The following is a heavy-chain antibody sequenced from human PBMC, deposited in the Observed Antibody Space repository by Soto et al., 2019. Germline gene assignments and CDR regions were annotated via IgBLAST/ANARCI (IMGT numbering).Heavy chain of an antibody. CDR1: GFTFSTYA. CDR3: AKDRKSPRDQFHY. J-gene: IGHJ4*02. Sequence: HPGGSLRLSCAASGFTFSTYALSWVRQAPGKGLEWVSAISANGQGIYYADSVRGRFTISRDNSKNTIFLHMDSLRAEDTAVYYCAKDRKSPRDQFHYWGQGTLVTVS. CDR2: ISANGQGI. D-gene: IGHD2-2*01. V-gene: IGHV3-23*01.